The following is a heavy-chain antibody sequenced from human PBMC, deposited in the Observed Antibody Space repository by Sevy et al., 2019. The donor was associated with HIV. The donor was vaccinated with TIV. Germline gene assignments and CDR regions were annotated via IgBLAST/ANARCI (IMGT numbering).Heavy chain of an antibody. V-gene: IGHV4-34*01. CDR1: DGSFSGYY. CDR2: INESGIT. CDR3: TKMKDDSSGFHLDY. Sequence: SETLSLTCAVHDGSFSGYYWNWIRQLPGKGLEWIGEINESGITYYNPSLKSRVTISVDTSKKQFSLKLNSVTAVDSAVYYCTKMKDDSSGFHLDYWGQGTLVTVSS. D-gene: IGHD3-22*01. J-gene: IGHJ4*02.